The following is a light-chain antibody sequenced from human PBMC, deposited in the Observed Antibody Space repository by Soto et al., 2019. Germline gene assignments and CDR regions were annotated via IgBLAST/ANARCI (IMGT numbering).Light chain of an antibody. V-gene: IGLV2-23*01. J-gene: IGLJ3*02. CDR2: EGS. CDR1: SSDVGGYNL. Sequence: QSALTQPASVSGSPGQSITISCTGTSSDVGGYNLVSWYQQHPGNAPKLMIFEGSKRPSGVSNRFSGSKSGNTASLTISGLQADDEASYCCCSYAGGSPSLVFGGGTKLTVL. CDR3: CSYAGGSPSLV.